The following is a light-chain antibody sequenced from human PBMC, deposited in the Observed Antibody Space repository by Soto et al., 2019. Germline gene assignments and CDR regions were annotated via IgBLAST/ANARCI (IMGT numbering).Light chain of an antibody. CDR1: SSDVGTYSL. CDR2: ECP. CDR3: SSYAGNNICV. Sequence: QSVLTQPASMSGSPGQSITISCTGTSSDVGTYSLVSWSRQHPGKVPTVRIYECPKRPSGVSDRFSGSKSGNTASLTISSLHAEDEANYYCSSYAGNNICVFGTGTKVTGL. V-gene: IGLV2-23*01. J-gene: IGLJ1*01.